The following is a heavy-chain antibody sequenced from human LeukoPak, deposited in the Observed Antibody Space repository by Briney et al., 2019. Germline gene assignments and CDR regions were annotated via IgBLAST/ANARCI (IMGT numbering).Heavy chain of an antibody. V-gene: IGHV4-59*01. CDR2: IYDTEST. J-gene: IGHJ2*01. D-gene: IGHD6-13*01. CDR1: GGSISSYY. CDR3: ARVYYSSSYDYWYFDL. Sequence: PSETLSLTCTVSGGSISSYYWSWIRQPPGKGLEWIGYIYDTESTSYNPSLKSRVTMSVDTSKNQFSLKLSSVTAADTAVYYCARVYYSSSYDYWYFDLWGRGTLVTVSS.